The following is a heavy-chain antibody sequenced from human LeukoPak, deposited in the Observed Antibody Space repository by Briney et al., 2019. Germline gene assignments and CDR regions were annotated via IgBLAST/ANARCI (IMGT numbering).Heavy chain of an antibody. J-gene: IGHJ4*02. CDR2: INSDGSST. D-gene: IGHD5-18*01. CDR1: GFTFSSYW. CDR3: AREGYSYASDY. V-gene: IGHV3-74*01. Sequence: GGSLRLSCAASGFTFSSYWMHWVRQAPGKGLVWVPRINSDGSSTSYADSVKGRFTISRDNAKNTLYLQMNSLRAEDTAVYYCAREGYSYASDYWGQGTLVTVSS.